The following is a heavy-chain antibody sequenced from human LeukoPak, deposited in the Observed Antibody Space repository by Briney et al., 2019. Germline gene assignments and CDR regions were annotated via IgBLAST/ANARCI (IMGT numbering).Heavy chain of an antibody. V-gene: IGHV4-61*02. CDR3: ARERDIVVVPAVILPNWFDP. Sequence: SQTLSLTCTVSGGSISSGSYYWSWIRQPAGKGLEWIGRVYTSGSTNYNPSLKSRVTISIDTSKNQFSLKLSSVTAADTAVYYCARERDIVVVPAVILPNWFDPWGQGTLVTVSS. J-gene: IGHJ5*02. CDR2: VYTSGST. CDR1: GGSISSGSYY. D-gene: IGHD2-2*02.